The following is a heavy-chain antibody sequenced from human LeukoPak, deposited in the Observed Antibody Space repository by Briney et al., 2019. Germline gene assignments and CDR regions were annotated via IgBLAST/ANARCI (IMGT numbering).Heavy chain of an antibody. CDR1: GFAFGDYA. CDR2: IRSKAYGGTT. V-gene: IGHV3-49*04. J-gene: IGHJ4*02. CDR3: TISPASYESSGYSIDY. D-gene: IGHD3-22*01. Sequence: GGSLRLSCTASGFAFGDYAMSWVRQAPGKGLEWVGFIRSKAYGGTTEYAASVKGRFTISRDDSKSIAYLQMNSLKTEDTAVYYCTISPASYESSGYSIDYWGQGTLVTVSS.